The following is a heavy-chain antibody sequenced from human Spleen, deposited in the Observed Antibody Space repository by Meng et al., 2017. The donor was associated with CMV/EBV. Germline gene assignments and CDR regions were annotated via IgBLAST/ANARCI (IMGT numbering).Heavy chain of an antibody. CDR3: ARYCSSTSCQECYFDY. Sequence: SETLSLTCAVYGGSFSGYYWSWIRQPPGKGLEWIGEINHSGSTNYNPSLKSRVTISVDTSKNQFSLKLSSVTAADTAVYYCARYCSSTSCQECYFDYWGQGTLVTVSS. D-gene: IGHD2-2*01. J-gene: IGHJ4*02. CDR2: INHSGST. CDR1: GGSFSGYY. V-gene: IGHV4-34*01.